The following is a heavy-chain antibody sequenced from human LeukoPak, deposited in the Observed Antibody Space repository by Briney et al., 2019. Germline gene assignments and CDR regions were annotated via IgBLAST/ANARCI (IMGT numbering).Heavy chain of an antibody. D-gene: IGHD6-13*01. CDR1: GYSFTSYW. CDR3: ARLAYSSHVGNLYYGMDV. V-gene: IGHV5-51*01. Sequence: GESLKISCKGSGYSFTSYWIAWVRQMPGKGLEWMGIIYPGDSDTRYSPSFQGQVTISADKSISTAYLQWSSLKASDTAMYYCARLAYSSHVGNLYYGMDVWGQGTTVTVSS. J-gene: IGHJ6*02. CDR2: IYPGDSDT.